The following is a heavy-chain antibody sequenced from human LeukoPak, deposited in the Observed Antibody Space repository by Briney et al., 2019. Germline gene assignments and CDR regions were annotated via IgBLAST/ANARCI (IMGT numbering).Heavy chain of an antibody. Sequence: GASVKVSCKASGYTFTGYYMHWVRQAPGRGLEWMGWINPNSGGTNYAQKFQGRATMTRDTSISTAYMELSRLRSDDTAVYYCARGDYDFWSGPPLFDPWGQGTLVTVSS. CDR2: INPNSGGT. D-gene: IGHD3-3*01. V-gene: IGHV1-2*02. CDR1: GYTFTGYY. J-gene: IGHJ5*02. CDR3: ARGDYDFWSGPPLFDP.